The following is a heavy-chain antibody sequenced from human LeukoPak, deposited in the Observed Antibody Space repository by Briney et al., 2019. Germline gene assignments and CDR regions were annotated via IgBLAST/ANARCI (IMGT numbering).Heavy chain of an antibody. J-gene: IGHJ4*02. CDR3: ARALPTDLQSSDY. D-gene: IGHD1-26*01. V-gene: IGHV1-69*06. CDR1: GGTFSSYA. Sequence: GASVKVSCKASGGTFSSYAISWVRQAPGQGLEWMGGIIPIFGTANYAQKFQGRVTITAEKSTSTAYMELSSLRSEDTAVYYCARALPTDLQSSDYWGQGTLVTVSS. CDR2: IIPIFGTA.